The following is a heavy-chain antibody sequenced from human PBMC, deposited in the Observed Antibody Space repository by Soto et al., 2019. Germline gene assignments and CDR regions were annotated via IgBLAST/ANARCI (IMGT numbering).Heavy chain of an antibody. CDR1: GFTFSSYG. J-gene: IGHJ3*02. V-gene: IGHV3-30*18. CDR2: ISYDGSNK. Sequence: QVQLVESGGGVVQPGRSLRLSCAASGFTFSSYGMHWVRQAPGKGLEWVAVISYDGSNKYYADSVKGRFTISRDNSKNTLYLQMNSLRAEDTAVYYCAKGYSERYDAFDIWGQGTMVTVSS. CDR3: AKGYSERYDAFDI. D-gene: IGHD3-10*01.